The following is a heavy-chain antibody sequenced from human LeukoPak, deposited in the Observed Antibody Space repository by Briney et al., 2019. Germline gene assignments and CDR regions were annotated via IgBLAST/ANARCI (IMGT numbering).Heavy chain of an antibody. Sequence: PSETLSLTCTVSSGSISTFYWSWIRQPPGKGLEWIGYVYQSGTTSYNPSLKRRVTISADTSKNQFSLRVTSVTAADTAVYYCARHGGRLGYFVHWGQGTLVTVSS. J-gene: IGHJ4*02. CDR1: SGSISTFY. CDR3: ARHGGRLGYFVH. CDR2: VYQSGTT. V-gene: IGHV4-59*08. D-gene: IGHD1-26*01.